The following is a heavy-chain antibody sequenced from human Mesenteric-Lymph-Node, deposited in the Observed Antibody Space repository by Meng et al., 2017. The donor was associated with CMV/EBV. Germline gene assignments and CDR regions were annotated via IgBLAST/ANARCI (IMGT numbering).Heavy chain of an antibody. D-gene: IGHD1-26*01. CDR3: ASSAL. V-gene: IGHV3-11*04. CDR1: GFTFSDSY. J-gene: IGHJ4*02. CDR2: ITSSSNTI. Sequence: GESLKISCAASGFTFSDSYMSWIRLAPGRGLEWLSYITSSSNTIYYGDSVKGRFTISRDNAKNSVYLQMNSLRVEDTAVYYCASSALWGQGTLVTVSS.